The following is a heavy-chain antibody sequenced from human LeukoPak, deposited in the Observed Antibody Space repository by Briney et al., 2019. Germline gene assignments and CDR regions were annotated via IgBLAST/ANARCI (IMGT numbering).Heavy chain of an antibody. CDR2: ISGSGGST. J-gene: IGHJ4*02. Sequence: GGSLRLSCAASGFTFSSYAMSWVRQAPGKGLEWVSAISGSGGSTYYADSVEGRFTISRDNSKNTLYLQMNSLRAEDTAIYYCAKDTLYSDYYDSSGYFDYWGQGTLVTVSS. V-gene: IGHV3-23*01. CDR1: GFTFSSYA. D-gene: IGHD3-22*01. CDR3: AKDTLYSDYYDSSGYFDY.